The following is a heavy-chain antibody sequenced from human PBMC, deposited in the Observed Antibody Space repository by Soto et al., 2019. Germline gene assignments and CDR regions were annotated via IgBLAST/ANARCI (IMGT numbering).Heavy chain of an antibody. CDR3: ARAALRYFDWSAEKNWFDP. CDR1: GGSISSYY. CDR2: IYYSGST. V-gene: IGHV4-59*01. Sequence: PSETLSLTCTVSGGSISSYYWSWIRQPPGKGLEWIGYIYYSGSTNYNPSLKSRVTISVDTSKNQFSLKLSSVTAADTAVYYCARAALRYFDWSAEKNWFDPWGQGTLVTVSS. J-gene: IGHJ5*02. D-gene: IGHD3-9*01.